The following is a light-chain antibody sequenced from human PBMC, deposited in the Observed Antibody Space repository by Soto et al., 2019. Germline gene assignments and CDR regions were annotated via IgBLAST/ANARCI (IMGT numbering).Light chain of an antibody. J-gene: IGKJ4*01. Sequence: EIVLTQSPATLSLSPGERVTLSCRASQRVSSYLAWYQQKPGQAPRLLMFDTSSRPTGLPARFSGSGSGTDFPLTISSLEPEDFAIYYCQQRSNWPLTFGGGTKVEIK. CDR2: DTS. V-gene: IGKV3-11*01. CDR3: QQRSNWPLT. CDR1: QRVSSY.